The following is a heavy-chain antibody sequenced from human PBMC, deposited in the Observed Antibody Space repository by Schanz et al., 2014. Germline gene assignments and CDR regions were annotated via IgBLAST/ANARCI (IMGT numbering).Heavy chain of an antibody. J-gene: IGHJ4*02. D-gene: IGHD3-22*01. CDR1: GFTFSSYG. V-gene: IGHV3-30*19. CDR2: TSTDGTKT. Sequence: QVQLVESGGGVVQPGRSLRLSCAASGFTFSSYGMHWVRQAPGKGLEWVAVTSTDGTKTYYAASVRGRFTISRDNSKNTVYLQMNSLRTEDTAVYFCAKSYDTSGYSGFDYWGQGTLVTVSS. CDR3: AKSYDTSGYSGFDY.